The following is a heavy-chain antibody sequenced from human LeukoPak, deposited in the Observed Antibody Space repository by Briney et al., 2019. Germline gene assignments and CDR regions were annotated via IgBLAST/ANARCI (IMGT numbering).Heavy chain of an antibody. Sequence: PSETLSLTCTVSGGSISSYYWSWIRQPPGKGLEWIGYIYYSGSTNYNPSLKSRVTISVDTSKNQFSLKLSSVTAADTAVYYCARDDDSSGYSHYFDYWGQGTLVTVSS. CDR1: GGSISSYY. V-gene: IGHV4-59*01. CDR3: ARDDDSSGYSHYFDY. J-gene: IGHJ4*02. CDR2: IYYSGST. D-gene: IGHD3-22*01.